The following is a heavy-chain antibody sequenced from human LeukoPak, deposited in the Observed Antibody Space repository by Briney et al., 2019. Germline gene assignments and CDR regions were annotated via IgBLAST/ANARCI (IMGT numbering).Heavy chain of an antibody. CDR1: GYTFTSYG. CDR3: AGYWFSGWTLDY. CDR2: ISVYNGNT. Sequence: ASVKVSCKASGYTFTSYGISWVRQAPGQGLEWMGWISVYNGNTNYAQKLQGRVTMTTDTSTSTAYMELRSLRSDDTAVYYCAGYWFSGWTLDYWGQGTLVTVSS. D-gene: IGHD6-19*01. V-gene: IGHV1-18*01. J-gene: IGHJ4*02.